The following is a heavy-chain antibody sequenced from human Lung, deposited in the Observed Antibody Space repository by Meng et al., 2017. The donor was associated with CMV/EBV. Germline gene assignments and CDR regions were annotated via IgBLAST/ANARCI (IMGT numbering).Heavy chain of an antibody. CDR2: ISSSSSYI. CDR1: GFTFSSYS. D-gene: IGHD5-12*01. CDR3: ARDLRGYSGYDYPYYYYGMDV. Sequence: GGSLRLXCAASGFTFSSYSMNWVRQAPGKGLEWVSSISSSSSYIYYADSVKGRFTISRDNAKNSLYLQMNSLRAEDTAVYYCARDLRGYSGYDYPYYYYGMDVWGQGTTVTVSS. J-gene: IGHJ6*02. V-gene: IGHV3-21*01.